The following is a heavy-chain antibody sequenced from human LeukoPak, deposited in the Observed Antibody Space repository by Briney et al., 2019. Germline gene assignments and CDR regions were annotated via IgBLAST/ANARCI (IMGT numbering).Heavy chain of an antibody. J-gene: IGHJ6*03. CDR2: IFFTGTT. D-gene: IGHD1-26*01. CDR3: ARGPIVGAPRDYYYMDV. CDR1: GASTSGNNW. Sequence: PSGTLSLTCAVSGASTSGNNWWSWVRRPPGKGLEGIGEIFFTGTTTYNPTLNSRVTISVDTSKNQFSLKLSSVTAADTAVYYCARGPIVGAPRDYYYMDVWGKGTTVTVSS. V-gene: IGHV4-4*02.